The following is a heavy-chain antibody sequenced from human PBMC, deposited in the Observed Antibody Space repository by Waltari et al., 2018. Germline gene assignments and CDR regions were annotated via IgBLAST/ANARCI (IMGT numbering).Heavy chain of an antibody. J-gene: IGHJ4*02. CDR3: GKETMTKTPLTLDY. V-gene: IGHV3-23*01. CDR1: GFIFSHYA. CDR2: ISGDGANT. Sequence: EVQLLESGGGLVQPGGSLRLSCAASGFIFSHYAMSWVRQAPGKGLEWVSAISGDGANTYYADFVRGRFTVSRDNSKKTVYLQMNSLRAEDTAMYYCGKETMTKTPLTLDYWGQGTLVTVSS. D-gene: IGHD4-17*01.